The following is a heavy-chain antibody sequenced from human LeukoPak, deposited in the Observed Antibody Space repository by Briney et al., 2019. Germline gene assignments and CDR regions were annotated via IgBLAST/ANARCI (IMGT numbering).Heavy chain of an antibody. J-gene: IGHJ4*02. Sequence: GGSLRLSCAASGFTLSSYWMSWVRQAPGKGLEWVADIKQDGSEKYYVDSVKGRFTISRDNAKNSQHLQMNSLRVEDTAVYYCARVRKFDYWGQGTLVTVSS. CDR3: ARVRKFDY. V-gene: IGHV3-7*01. CDR2: IKQDGSEK. CDR1: GFTLSSYW.